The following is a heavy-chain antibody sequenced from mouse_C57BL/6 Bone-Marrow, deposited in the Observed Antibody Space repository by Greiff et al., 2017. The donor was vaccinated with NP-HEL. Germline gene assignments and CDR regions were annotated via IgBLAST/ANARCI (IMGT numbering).Heavy chain of an antibody. CDR2: INPNNGGT. J-gene: IGHJ2*01. CDR3: TRDSGYAFDY. D-gene: IGHD3-2*02. Sequence: QVQLKQPGTELVKPGASVKLSCKASGYTFTSYWMHWLKQRPGQGLEWIGNINPNNGGTNDNEKFKTKATLTVDKSSSTAYMQRSSLTSEDSAVYYCTRDSGYAFDYWGQGTTLTVSS. V-gene: IGHV1-53*01. CDR1: GYTFTSYW.